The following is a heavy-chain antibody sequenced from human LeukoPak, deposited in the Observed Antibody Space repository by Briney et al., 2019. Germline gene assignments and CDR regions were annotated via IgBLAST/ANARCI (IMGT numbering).Heavy chain of an antibody. J-gene: IGHJ4*02. V-gene: IGHV3-7*01. CDR2: IKQDGSEK. Sequence: GALIHSCVVSGFTFSSYWMSWVRQAPGKGLEWVANIKQDGSEKYYVDSVKGRFTISRDNAKNSLYLQMNSLRAEDTAVYFCARSPKDYYGSESYIDYWGQGTLVTVSS. CDR1: GFTFSSYW. CDR3: ARSPKDYYGSESYIDY. D-gene: IGHD3-10*01.